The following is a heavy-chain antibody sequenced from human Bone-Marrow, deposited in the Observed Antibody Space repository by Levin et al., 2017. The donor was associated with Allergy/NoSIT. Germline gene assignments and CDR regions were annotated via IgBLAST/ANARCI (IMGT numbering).Heavy chain of an antibody. Sequence: GSLRLSCTVSGGYISSYYWTWIRQPPGKGLEWIGYIDYSGTTNYNPSLQSRLTTSVDPSNNKFSLNLRSVTAADTAVYYCARGWYYDSRGSYFFDYWGQGTLVTVSS. CDR2: IDYSGTT. J-gene: IGHJ4*02. CDR1: GGYISSYY. V-gene: IGHV4-59*01. D-gene: IGHD3-22*01. CDR3: ARGWYYDSRGSYFFDY.